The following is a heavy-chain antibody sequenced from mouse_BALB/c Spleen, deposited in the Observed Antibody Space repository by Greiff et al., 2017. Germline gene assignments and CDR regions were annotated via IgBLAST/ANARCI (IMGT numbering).Heavy chain of an antibody. Sequence: EVKLVESGAGLVQPGGSLRLSCATSGFTFTDYYMSWVRQPPGKALEWLGFIRNKANGYTTEYSASVKGRFTISRDNSQSYLYLQMNTLRAEDSATYYCARAGLQLGFDYWGQGTTLTVSS. V-gene: IGHV7-3*02. CDR2: IRNKANGYTT. J-gene: IGHJ2*01. D-gene: IGHD3-1*01. CDR3: ARAGLQLGFDY. CDR1: GFTFTDYY.